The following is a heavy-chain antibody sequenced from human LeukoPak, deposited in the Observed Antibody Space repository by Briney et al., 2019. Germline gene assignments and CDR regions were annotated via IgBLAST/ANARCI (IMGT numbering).Heavy chain of an antibody. J-gene: IGHJ6*02. CDR3: VRAMDV. Sequence: GGSLRLSCAASGFTFSSHWMTWVRQAPGQGLEWVANIRQDGSEKHYVDSVKGRFTISRDNSKNSLYLQMNSLRAEDTAVYYCVRAMDVWGQGTTVTVSS. CDR2: IRQDGSEK. CDR1: GFTFSSHW. V-gene: IGHV3-7*03.